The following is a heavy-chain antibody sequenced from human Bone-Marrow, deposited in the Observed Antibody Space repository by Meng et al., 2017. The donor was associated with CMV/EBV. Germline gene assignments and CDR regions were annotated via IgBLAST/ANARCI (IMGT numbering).Heavy chain of an antibody. J-gene: IGHJ4*02. Sequence: GESLKISCAASGFTFSSYGMHWVRQAPGKGLEWVAFIRYDGSNKYYADSVKGRFTISRDNSKNTLYLQMISLRAEDTALYYCAKDFWGGYYGAHFDYWGQGTLVTVSS. V-gene: IGHV3-30*02. CDR3: AKDFWGGYYGAHFDY. CDR1: GFTFSSYG. CDR2: IRYDGSNK. D-gene: IGHD3-3*01.